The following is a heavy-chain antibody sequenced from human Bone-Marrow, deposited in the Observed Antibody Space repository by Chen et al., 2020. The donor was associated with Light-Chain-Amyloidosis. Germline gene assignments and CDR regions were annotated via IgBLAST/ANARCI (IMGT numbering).Heavy chain of an antibody. CDR1: GFTFSTFV. CDR2: VTSDGDT. J-gene: IGHJ4*02. Sequence: EVQLVESGGGLVQPGGSLRLSCAASGFTFSTFVMSWVRQTPGEGLEWVSAVTSDGDTYHADSVKGRFTISRDNSKYRVYLQMNSLRAEDTAVYYCAKKGVSGVPYDYWGQGTLVTVSS. V-gene: IGHV3-23*04. CDR3: AKKGVSGVPYDY. D-gene: IGHD2-8*01.